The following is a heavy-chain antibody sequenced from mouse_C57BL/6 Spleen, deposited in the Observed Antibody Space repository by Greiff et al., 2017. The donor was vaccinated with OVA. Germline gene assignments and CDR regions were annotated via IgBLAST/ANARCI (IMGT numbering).Heavy chain of an antibody. Sequence: QVQLKESGAELVKPGASVKMSCKASGYTFTTYPIEWMKQNHGKSLEWIGNFHPYNDDTKYNEKFKGKATLTVEKSSSTVYLELSRLTSDDSAVYYCARRGDKRAWFAYWGQGTLVTVSA. CDR1: GYTFTTYP. CDR3: ARRGDKRAWFAY. V-gene: IGHV1-47*01. J-gene: IGHJ3*01. D-gene: IGHD3-3*01. CDR2: FHPYNDDT.